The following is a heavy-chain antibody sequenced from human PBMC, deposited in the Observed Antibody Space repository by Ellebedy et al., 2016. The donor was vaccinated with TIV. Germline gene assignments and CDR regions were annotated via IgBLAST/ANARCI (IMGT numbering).Heavy chain of an antibody. Sequence: ASVKVSCKASGYTFTSYYMHWVRQAPGQGLEWMGIINPSGGSTSYAQKFQGRVTMTRDTSTSTVYMELSSLRSEDTAVYYCAREKPLGYCSGGSCYLLDYWGQGTLVTVSS. V-gene: IGHV1-46*01. D-gene: IGHD2-15*01. CDR3: AREKPLGYCSGGSCYLLDY. CDR1: GYTFTSYY. J-gene: IGHJ4*02. CDR2: INPSGGST.